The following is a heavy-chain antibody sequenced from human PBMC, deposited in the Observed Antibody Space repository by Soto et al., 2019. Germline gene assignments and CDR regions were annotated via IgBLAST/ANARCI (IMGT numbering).Heavy chain of an antibody. CDR2: IKSKTDGGTT. CDR3: TTDPPWIAAAG. V-gene: IGHV3-15*01. Sequence: GGSLRLSCAASGFTFSSYAMSWVRQAPGKGLEWVGRIKSKTDGGTTDYAAPVKGRFTISRDDSKNTLYLQMNSLKTEDTAVYYCTTDPPWIAAAGWGQGTLVTVSS. CDR1: GFTFSSYA. J-gene: IGHJ4*02. D-gene: IGHD6-13*01.